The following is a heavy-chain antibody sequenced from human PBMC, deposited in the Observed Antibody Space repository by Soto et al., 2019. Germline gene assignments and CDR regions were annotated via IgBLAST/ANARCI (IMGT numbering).Heavy chain of an antibody. Sequence: AGGSLRLSCAASGFTFSSYAMSWVRQAPGKGLEWVSAISGSGGSTYYADSVKGRFTISRDNSKNTLYLQMNSLRAEDTAVYYWANPARMTCAHHYFDCWGQGTLVTVSS. J-gene: IGHJ4*02. CDR1: GFTFSSYA. CDR2: ISGSGGST. V-gene: IGHV3-23*01. D-gene: IGHD2-21*01. CDR3: ANPARMTCAHHYFDC.